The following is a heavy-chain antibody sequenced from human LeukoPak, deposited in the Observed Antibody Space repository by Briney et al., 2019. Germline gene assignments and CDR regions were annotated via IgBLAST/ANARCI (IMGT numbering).Heavy chain of an antibody. CDR1: GGSISSSSYY. D-gene: IGHD2-15*01. V-gene: IGHV4-39*01. CDR3: ARGLGFCSGANCYASNGVDV. CDR2: IYYSGST. J-gene: IGHJ6*02. Sequence: PSETLSLTCTVSGGSISSSSYYWGWIRQPPGKGLEWIGSIYYSGSTYYNPSLKSRVTISVDTSKNQFSLKLSSVTAADTAVYYCARGLGFCSGANCYASNGVDVWGQGTTVSVSS.